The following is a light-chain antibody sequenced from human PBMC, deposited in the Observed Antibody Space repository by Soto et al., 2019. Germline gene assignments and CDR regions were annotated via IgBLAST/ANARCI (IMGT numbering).Light chain of an antibody. CDR1: TSDIGTSP. V-gene: IGLV1-44*01. CDR2: SNN. CDR3: AAWDDSLSDHV. J-gene: IGLJ1*01. Sequence: QSVLTQPPSASGTPGQRVTISCSGSTSDIGTSPVNWYQQLPGTAPKLIIYSNNQRPSGGPDRFSGSKSGTSASLAISGLQSDDEADYYCAAWDDSLSDHVFGTGTKLTVL.